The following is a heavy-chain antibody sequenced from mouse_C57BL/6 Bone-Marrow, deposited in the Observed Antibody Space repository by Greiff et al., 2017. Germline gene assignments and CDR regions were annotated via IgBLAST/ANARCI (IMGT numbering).Heavy chain of an antibody. CDR2: IYPRAGST. Sequence: QVQLQQSGPELVKPGASVKLSCKASGYTFTSYDINWVKQRPGQGLEWIGWIYPRAGSTKYNEKFKGKATLTVDTSSSTAYMELHSLTSEDSAVYFCAREDYYGSSYDYFDYWGQGTTLTVSS. D-gene: IGHD1-1*01. J-gene: IGHJ2*01. V-gene: IGHV1-85*01. CDR3: AREDYYGSSYDYFDY. CDR1: GYTFTSYD.